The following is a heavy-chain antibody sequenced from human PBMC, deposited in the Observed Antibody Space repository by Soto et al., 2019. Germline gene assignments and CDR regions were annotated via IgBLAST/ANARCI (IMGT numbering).Heavy chain of an antibody. CDR1: GVTFTNYG. CDR2: ISRASDYI. D-gene: IGHD3-10*01. V-gene: IGHV3-21*01. Sequence: VQLVESGGGLVKPGGSLRLSCTASGVTFTNYGMTWVRQTPGKGLEWVSSISRASDYIYYADSVNGRFTISRDNAKNSLYLQMNSLRAEDTAVYFCVPSHITLIRGRIINHPYNWFDPWGQGTLVTVSS. CDR3: VPSHITLIRGRIINHPYNWFDP. J-gene: IGHJ5*02.